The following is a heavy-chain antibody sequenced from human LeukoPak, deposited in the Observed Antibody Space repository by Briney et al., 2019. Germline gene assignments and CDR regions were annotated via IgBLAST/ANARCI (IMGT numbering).Heavy chain of an antibody. Sequence: PSETLSLSCTVSGGSISSYYWSWIRQPPGKVLEWIGYIYYSGSTNYNPSLKSRVTISVDTSKNQFSMKLSSVTAADTAVYYCARAGAAGLDYWGQGTLVTVSS. CDR1: GGSISSYY. CDR2: IYYSGST. D-gene: IGHD6-13*01. J-gene: IGHJ4*02. CDR3: ARAGAAGLDY. V-gene: IGHV4-59*01.